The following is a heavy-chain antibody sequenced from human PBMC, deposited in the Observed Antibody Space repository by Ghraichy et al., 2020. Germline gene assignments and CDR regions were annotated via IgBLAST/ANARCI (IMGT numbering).Heavy chain of an antibody. V-gene: IGHV3-15*01. Sequence: GESLNISCAASGFTFSNAWMSWVRQAPGKGLEWVGRIKSKTDGGTTDYAAPVKGRFTISRDDSKNTLYLQMNSLKTEDTAVYYCTTALSVGGLLSYYYYMDVWGKGTTVTVSS. CDR1: GFTFSNAW. CDR2: IKSKTDGGTT. J-gene: IGHJ6*03. D-gene: IGHD3/OR15-3a*01. CDR3: TTALSVGGLLSYYYYMDV.